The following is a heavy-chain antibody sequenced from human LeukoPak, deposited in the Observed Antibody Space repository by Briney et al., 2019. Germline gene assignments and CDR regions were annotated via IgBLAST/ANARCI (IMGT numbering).Heavy chain of an antibody. CDR1: GFTINGHA. CDR2: IGGRDDRT. D-gene: IGHD3-3*01. Sequence: PGGPLRLSCAASGFTINGHAMTWLRQAPGKGLEWVSIIGGRDDRTYYADSVKGRFTIARDNYKNLLYLQRNSLRAKDTAVYYCTKDPNPLYDSWSGYEWGPGTLLTVSS. V-gene: IGHV3-23*01. CDR3: TKDPNPLYDSWSGYE. J-gene: IGHJ4*03.